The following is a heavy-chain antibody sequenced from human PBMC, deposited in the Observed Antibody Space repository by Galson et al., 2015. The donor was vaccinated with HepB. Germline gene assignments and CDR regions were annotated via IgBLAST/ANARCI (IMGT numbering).Heavy chain of an antibody. CDR1: GYTFTSYA. CDR2: INAGKGNT. D-gene: IGHD1-26*01. J-gene: IGHJ6*04. V-gene: IGHV1-3*01. Sequence: SVKVSCKASGYTFTSYAIHWVRQAPGQRLEWMGWINAGKGNTKNSQKFQGRVTITRDTSASTAYMELSSLRSEDTAVYYCARELGYSGSYYRVFGYYGMDVWGEGTTFTVSS. CDR3: ARELGYSGSYYRVFGYYGMDV.